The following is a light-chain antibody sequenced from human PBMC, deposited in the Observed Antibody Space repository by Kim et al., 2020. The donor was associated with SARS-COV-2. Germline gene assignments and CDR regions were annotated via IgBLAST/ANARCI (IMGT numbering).Light chain of an antibody. V-gene: IGLV3-21*04. CDR2: YDS. CDR1: SIGSKG. J-gene: IGLJ2*01. Sequence: PGKTGRVSCGGNSIGSKGVHWYQQKSGQAPVLVIYYDSDRPSGIPERFSGSNSGNTATLTISRVEAGDEADYYCQVWDSSSDHRVVFGGGTKVTVL. CDR3: QVWDSSSDHRVV.